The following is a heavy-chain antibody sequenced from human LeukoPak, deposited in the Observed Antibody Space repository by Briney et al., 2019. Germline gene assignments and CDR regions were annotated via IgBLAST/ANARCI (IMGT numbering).Heavy chain of an antibody. J-gene: IGHJ4*02. Sequence: GGSLRLSCAASGFTVSSNYMSWVRQAPGKGLEWVSVIYSGDSTYYADSVKGRFTISRDNSKNTLYLQMNSLRAEDTAVYYCAGGAYYYDSSGPYWGQGTLVTVSS. CDR1: GFTVSSNY. CDR3: AGGAYYYDSSGPY. D-gene: IGHD3-22*01. CDR2: IYSGDST. V-gene: IGHV3-53*01.